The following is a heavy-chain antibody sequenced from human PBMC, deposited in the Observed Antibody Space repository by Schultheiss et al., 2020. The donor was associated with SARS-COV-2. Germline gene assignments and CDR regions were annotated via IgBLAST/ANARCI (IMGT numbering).Heavy chain of an antibody. CDR1: GGSVSGLW. Sequence: SETLSLTCGFYGGSVSGLWWSWIRQHPGKGLEWIGYIYYSGSTYYNPSLKSRVTISVDTSKNQFSLKLSSVTAADTAVYYCARGEKLTGDKGAGGMDVWGQGTTVTVSS. D-gene: IGHD7-27*01. CDR3: ARGEKLTGDKGAGGMDV. V-gene: IGHV4-34*01. CDR2: IYYSGST. J-gene: IGHJ6*02.